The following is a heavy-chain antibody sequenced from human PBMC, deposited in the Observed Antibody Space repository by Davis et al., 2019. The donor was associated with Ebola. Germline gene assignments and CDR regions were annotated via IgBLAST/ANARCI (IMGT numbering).Heavy chain of an antibody. J-gene: IGHJ6*02. Sequence: GGSLRLSCAASGFTFDDYAMHWVRQAPGKGLAWVSGISWNSGSIGYAVSVKGRFTIPRDNAKNSLYLQMNSLRAEDTALYYCAKDMTVRANYYYYGMDVWGQGTTVTVSS. CDR1: GFTFDDYA. D-gene: IGHD3-10*01. V-gene: IGHV3-9*01. CDR3: AKDMTVRANYYYYGMDV. CDR2: ISWNSGSI.